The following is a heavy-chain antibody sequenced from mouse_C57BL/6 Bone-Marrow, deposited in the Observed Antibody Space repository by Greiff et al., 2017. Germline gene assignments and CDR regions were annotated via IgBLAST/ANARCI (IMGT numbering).Heavy chain of an antibody. Sequence: VKLMESGAELVKPGASVKLSCKASGYTFTSYWMQWVKQRPGQGLEWIGEIDPSACCTNYNQKFKGKATLTVDTSSSTAYMQLSRLTSEDSAVYNRAWSFYDWYFDVWGTGTTVTVSS. CDR3: AWSFYDWYFDV. CDR2: IDPSACCT. V-gene: IGHV1-50*01. D-gene: IGHD2-12*01. J-gene: IGHJ1*03. CDR1: GYTFTSYW.